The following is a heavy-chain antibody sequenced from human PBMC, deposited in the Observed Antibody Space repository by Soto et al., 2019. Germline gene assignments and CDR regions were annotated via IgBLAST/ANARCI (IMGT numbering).Heavy chain of an antibody. CDR2: IYYSGST. CDR3: ARHLLGVGYYYDSSGYYYFDY. J-gene: IGHJ4*02. CDR1: GGSISSSSYY. D-gene: IGHD3-22*01. V-gene: IGHV4-39*01. Sequence: QLQLQESGPGLVKPSETLSLTCTVSGGSISSSSYYWGWIRQPPGKGLEWIGSIYYSGSTYYNPSLKSRVTISVDTSKNQFSLKLSSVTAADTAVYYCARHLLGVGYYYDSSGYYYFDYWGQGTLVTVSS.